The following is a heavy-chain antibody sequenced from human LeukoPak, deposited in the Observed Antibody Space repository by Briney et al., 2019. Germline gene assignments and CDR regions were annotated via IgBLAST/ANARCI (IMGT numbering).Heavy chain of an antibody. D-gene: IGHD5-18*01. CDR3: TRSGYNYGLGDY. CDR1: GFTFSDSA. J-gene: IGHJ4*02. CDR2: IRSKANSYAT. Sequence: GGSLRLSCAASGFTFSDSAMHWVRQASGKGLEWVGRIRSKANSYATAYAASVKGRFTISRDDSKNTAYLQMNSLKTEDTALYYCTRSGYNYGLGDYWGQGTLVTVSS. V-gene: IGHV3-73*01.